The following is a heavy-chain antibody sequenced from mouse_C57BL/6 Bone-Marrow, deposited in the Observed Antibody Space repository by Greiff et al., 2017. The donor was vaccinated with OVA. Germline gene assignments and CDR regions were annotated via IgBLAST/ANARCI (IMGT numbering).Heavy chain of an antibody. CDR1: GFSLTSYG. Sequence: QVQLQQSGPGLVAPSQSLSITCTVSGFSLTSYGVHWVRQPPGKGLEWLVVIWSDGSTTYNSALKSRLSISKDNSKSQVFLKMNSLQTDDTAMYYCARQGSYDGYYWVAYWGQGTLVTVSA. J-gene: IGHJ3*01. D-gene: IGHD2-3*01. CDR3: ARQGSYDGYYWVAY. V-gene: IGHV2-6-1*01. CDR2: IWSDGST.